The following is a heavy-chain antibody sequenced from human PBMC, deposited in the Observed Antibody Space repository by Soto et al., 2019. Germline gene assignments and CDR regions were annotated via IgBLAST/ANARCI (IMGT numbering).Heavy chain of an antibody. D-gene: IGHD1-26*01. V-gene: IGHV4-59*01. CDR1: GGSISSYY. CDR3: ARDTTSFYYYGMDV. J-gene: IGHJ6*02. Sequence: PSETPSLTCTVSGGSISSYYWSWIRQHPGKGLEWIGYIYYSGSTNYNPSLKSRVTISVDTSKNQFSLKLSSVTAADTAVYYCARDTTSFYYYGMDVWGQGTTVTVS. CDR2: IYYSGST.